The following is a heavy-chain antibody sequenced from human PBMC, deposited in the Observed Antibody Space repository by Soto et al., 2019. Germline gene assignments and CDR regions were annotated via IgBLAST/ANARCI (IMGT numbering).Heavy chain of an antibody. Sequence: SETLSLTCAVYGGSFSGYYWSWIRQPPGKGLEWIGEINHSGSTNYNPSLKSRVTISVDTSKNQFSLKLSSVTAADTAVYYCARITMVRGVIINGYYYYGMDVWGQGTTVTVSS. V-gene: IGHV4-34*01. J-gene: IGHJ6*02. CDR1: GGSFSGYY. CDR3: ARITMVRGVIINGYYYYGMDV. D-gene: IGHD3-10*01. CDR2: INHSGST.